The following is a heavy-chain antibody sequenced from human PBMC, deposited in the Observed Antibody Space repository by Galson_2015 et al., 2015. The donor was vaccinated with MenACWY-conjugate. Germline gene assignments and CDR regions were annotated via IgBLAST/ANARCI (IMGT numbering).Heavy chain of an antibody. CDR3: VRAEGWLRSAFDL. D-gene: IGHD5-12*01. CDR1: VSALNW. J-gene: IGHJ3*01. CDR2: IKSDGSDT. V-gene: IGHV3-74*01. Sequence: SLRLSCAVSVSALNWMHWVRQAPGKGLVWVSRIKSDGSDTAYADSVKGRFIISRDNAKNTVSLEMSSLGPEDSAVYYCVRAEGWLRSAFDLWGQGTMVTVSS.